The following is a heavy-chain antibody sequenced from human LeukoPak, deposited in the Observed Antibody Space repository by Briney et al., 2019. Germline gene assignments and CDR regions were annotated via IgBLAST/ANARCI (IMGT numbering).Heavy chain of an antibody. J-gene: IGHJ3*01. CDR1: GFTFTTYW. CDR2: INQDGVEK. V-gene: IGHV3-7*05. CDR3: ARGFDGYYGFDL. Sequence: PGGSLRLSCAASGFTFTTYWMSWVRQAPGKGLEWLANINQDGVEKYYVASVRGRLTISRDNAKNSMYVQMNSLRAEDTAVYYCARGFDGYYGFDLWGQGTMVTVSS. D-gene: IGHD5-24*01.